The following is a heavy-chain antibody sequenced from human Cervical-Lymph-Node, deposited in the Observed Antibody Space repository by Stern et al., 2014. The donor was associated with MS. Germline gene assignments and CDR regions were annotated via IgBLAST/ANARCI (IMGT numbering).Heavy chain of an antibody. CDR2: IFPGGSDI. CDR3: ARQRYFDY. Sequence: QLVESGPEVKRPGEFLKISCQASGYSVTSYWIGGVRQMPGNCLEWIAIIFPGGSDIRYSPSFQGQVTISADKSSSTAYLQWNNLKASDTAIYYCARQRYFDYWGQGTLVTVSS. V-gene: IGHV5-51*01. CDR1: GYSVTSYW. J-gene: IGHJ4*02.